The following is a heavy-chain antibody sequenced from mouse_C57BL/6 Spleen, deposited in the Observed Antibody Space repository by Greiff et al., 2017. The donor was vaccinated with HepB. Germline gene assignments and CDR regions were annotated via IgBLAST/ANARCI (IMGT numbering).Heavy chain of an antibody. CDR1: GYAFSSYW. J-gene: IGHJ4*01. Sequence: QVQLQQSGAELVKPGASVKISCKASGYAFSSYWMNWVKQRPGKGLEWIGQIYPGDGDTNYNGKFKGKATLTADKSSSTAYMQLSSLTSEDSAVYFCARSPLAYYAMDYWGQGTSVTVSS. CDR3: ARSPLAYYAMDY. CDR2: IYPGDGDT. V-gene: IGHV1-80*01.